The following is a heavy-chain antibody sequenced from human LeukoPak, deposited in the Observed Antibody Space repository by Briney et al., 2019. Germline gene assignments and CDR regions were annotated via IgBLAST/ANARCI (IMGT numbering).Heavy chain of an antibody. D-gene: IGHD3-22*01. CDR3: AKSDTSGPTAHDY. J-gene: IGHJ4*02. CDR2: IGGSGSST. Sequence: GGSLTRSCAASGFTLSSYAMRWLRPPGGKGLAGVSAIGGSGSSTYYAGSVKGRFTISRDNSKNTLYLQTNSLGAEDTAVYYCAKSDTSGPTAHDYWGQGTLVTVSS. V-gene: IGHV3-23*01. CDR1: GFTLSSYA.